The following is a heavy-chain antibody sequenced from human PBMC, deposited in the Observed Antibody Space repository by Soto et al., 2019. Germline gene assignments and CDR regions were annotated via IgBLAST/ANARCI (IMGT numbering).Heavy chain of an antibody. V-gene: IGHV1-69*08. J-gene: IGHJ4*02. Sequence: QVQLVQSGAEVKKPGSSVKVSCKASGGTFSSYTISWVRHAPGPGLEWMGRIIPILGIANYAQKFQGRVTITADKSTSTAYMELSSLRSEDTAVYYCARDGISSWYYFDYWGQGTLVTVSS. CDR2: IIPILGIA. CDR1: GGTFSSYT. CDR3: ARDGISSWYYFDY. D-gene: IGHD6-13*01.